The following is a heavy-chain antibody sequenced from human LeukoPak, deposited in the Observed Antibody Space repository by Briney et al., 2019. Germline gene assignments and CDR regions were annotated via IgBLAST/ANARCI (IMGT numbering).Heavy chain of an antibody. D-gene: IGHD2-2*01. CDR1: GGSISSGGYY. Sequence: SETLSLTCTVSGGSISSGGYYWSWTRQHPGKGLEWIGYIYYSGSTYYNPSLKSRVTISVDTSKNQFSLKLSSVTAADAAVYYCARLIVVVPAAMRDGMDVWGKGTTVTVSS. J-gene: IGHJ6*04. V-gene: IGHV4-31*03. CDR3: ARLIVVVPAAMRDGMDV. CDR2: IYYSGST.